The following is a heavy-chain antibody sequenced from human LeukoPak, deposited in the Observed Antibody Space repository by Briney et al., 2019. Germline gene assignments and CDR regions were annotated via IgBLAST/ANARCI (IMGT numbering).Heavy chain of an antibody. V-gene: IGHV1-8*01. Sequence: ASVKVSCKASRYTFTSYDINWVRQATGQGLEWMGWMNPNSGNTGYAQKFQGRVTMTRNTSISTAYMELSSLRSEDTAVYYCARGVYYYDSSGEKSGLDYWGQGTLVTVSS. J-gene: IGHJ4*02. D-gene: IGHD3-22*01. CDR1: RYTFTSYD. CDR2: MNPNSGNT. CDR3: ARGVYYYDSSGEKSGLDY.